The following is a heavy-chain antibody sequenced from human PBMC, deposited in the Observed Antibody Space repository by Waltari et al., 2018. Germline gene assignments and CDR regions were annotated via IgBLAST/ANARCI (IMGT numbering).Heavy chain of an antibody. CDR2: IKQDGSEK. V-gene: IGHV3-7*01. Sequence: EVQLVESGGGLVQPGGSLRLSCAASGFTFSSSWMSWVRQAPGKGLEWVANIKQDGSEKYYVDAVKGRFTNSRDNAKNSLYLQMNSLRAEDTAVYYCARTTHDYGNAFDIWGQGTMVTVSS. D-gene: IGHD4-17*01. CDR1: GFTFSSSW. CDR3: ARTTHDYGNAFDI. J-gene: IGHJ3*02.